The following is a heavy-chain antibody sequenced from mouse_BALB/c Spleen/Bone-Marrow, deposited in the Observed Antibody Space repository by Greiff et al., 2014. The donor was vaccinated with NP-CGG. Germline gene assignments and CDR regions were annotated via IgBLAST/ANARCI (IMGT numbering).Heavy chain of an antibody. J-gene: IGHJ1*01. CDR1: GFTFSSYA. D-gene: IGHD1-1*01. CDR3: ARQDYYGSSPHWYFDV. Sequence: EVKLVESGGGLVKPGGSLKLSCAASGFTFSSYAMSWVRQTPEKRLEWVATISSGGSYTYYADSVKGRFTISRDTAKNTLYLQMSSLRSEGTAIYYCARQDYYGSSPHWYFDVWGAGTTVTVSS. CDR2: ISSGGSYT. V-gene: IGHV5-9-3*01.